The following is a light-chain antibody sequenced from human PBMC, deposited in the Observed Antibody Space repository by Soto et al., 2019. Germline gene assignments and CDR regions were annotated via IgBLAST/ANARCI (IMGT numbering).Light chain of an antibody. V-gene: IGLV1-44*01. CDR3: AAWDGSLNNVL. Sequence: QSVLTQPPSASGTPGQRVTISCSGSGSSIGTNTVNWYRQLPGTAPKLPIYGDNQRPSGVPDRFSGSKSGTSASLAISGLQSEDEAEYYCAAWDGSLNNVLFGGGTKLTVL. CDR1: GSSIGTNT. CDR2: GDN. J-gene: IGLJ2*01.